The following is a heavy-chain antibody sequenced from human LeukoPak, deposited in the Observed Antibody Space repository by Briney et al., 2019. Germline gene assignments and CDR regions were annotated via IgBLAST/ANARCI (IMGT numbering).Heavy chain of an antibody. D-gene: IGHD3-22*01. Sequence: PSETLSLTCTVSGGSISSYYWSWIRQPPGKGLECIGYIYYSGSTNYNPSLKSRVTISVGTSKNQFSLKLSSVTAADTAVYYCARDYYDLGDNWFDPWGQGTLVTVSS. CDR3: ARDYYDLGDNWFDP. J-gene: IGHJ5*02. CDR1: GGSISSYY. V-gene: IGHV4-59*01. CDR2: IYYSGST.